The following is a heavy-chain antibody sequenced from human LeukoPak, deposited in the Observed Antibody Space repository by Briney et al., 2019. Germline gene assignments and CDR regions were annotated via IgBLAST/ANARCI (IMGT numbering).Heavy chain of an antibody. CDR1: GFTFSSYE. Sequence: PGGSLRLSCAASGFTFSSYEMNWVRQAPGKGLEWVSYISSSGSTIYYADSVKGRFAISRDNAKNSLYLQMNSLRAEDTAVYYCAVDRATHYFDYWGEGTPVTVSS. J-gene: IGHJ4*02. CDR3: AVDRATHYFDY. CDR2: ISSSGSTI. D-gene: IGHD1-26*01. V-gene: IGHV3-48*03.